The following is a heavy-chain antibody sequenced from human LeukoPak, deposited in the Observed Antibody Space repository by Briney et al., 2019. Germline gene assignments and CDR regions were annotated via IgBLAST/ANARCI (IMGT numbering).Heavy chain of an antibody. CDR1: GFMFSNFW. D-gene: IGHD1-1*01. CDR3: ARGDDFSGDH. J-gene: IGHJ4*02. V-gene: IGHV3-7*04. Sequence: GGSLRLSCAVSGFMFSNFWMSWVRQAPGRGLEWEANIHPEGNEKYHVESVKGRFTISRDNTKNLLFLQMNGLRVEDTAVYYCARGDDFSGDHWGQGTLVTVSS. CDR2: IHPEGNEK.